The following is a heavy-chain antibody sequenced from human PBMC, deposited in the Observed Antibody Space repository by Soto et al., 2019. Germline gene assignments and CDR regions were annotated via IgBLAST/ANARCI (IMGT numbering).Heavy chain of an antibody. CDR1: GFIFSNYA. CDR3: AKSQSSLYYMDV. J-gene: IGHJ6*03. Sequence: EVQVLESGGGLVQPGGSLRLSCVGSGFIFSNYAMAWVRQAPGKGLEWVSGFGGSGGPYYADPVKGRYTISRDNSKNTLYLQMNSLRVEDTAVYYCAKSQSSLYYMDVWGKGTAVTVSS. CDR2: FGGSGGP. V-gene: IGHV3-23*01.